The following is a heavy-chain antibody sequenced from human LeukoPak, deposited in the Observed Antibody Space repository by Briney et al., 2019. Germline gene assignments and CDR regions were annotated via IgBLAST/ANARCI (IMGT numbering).Heavy chain of an antibody. CDR1: GGSFSGYY. Sequence: PSETLSLTCAVYGGSFSGYYWSWIRQPPGKGLEWIGEINHSGSTNYNPSLKSRVTISVDKSKNQFSLKLSSVTAADTAVYYCARVSSGATTVDYWGQGTLVTVSS. V-gene: IGHV4-34*01. CDR2: INHSGST. J-gene: IGHJ4*02. D-gene: IGHD1-26*01. CDR3: ARVSSGATTVDY.